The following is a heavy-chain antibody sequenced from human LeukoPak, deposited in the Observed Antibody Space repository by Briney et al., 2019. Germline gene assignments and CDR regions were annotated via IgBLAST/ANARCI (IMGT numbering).Heavy chain of an antibody. CDR3: AKQGRNDFVDS. J-gene: IGHJ4*02. Sequence: PGGSLRLSCAASGFSLRSFAMSWVRQAPGKGLEWVSASSGDGGNTEYANCVKGRFTISRDNSKNTIYLQMNSLRADDTAVYYCAKQGRNDFVDSWGQGILVTVSS. V-gene: IGHV3-23*01. CDR2: SSGDGGNT. D-gene: IGHD3-3*01. CDR1: GFSLRSFA.